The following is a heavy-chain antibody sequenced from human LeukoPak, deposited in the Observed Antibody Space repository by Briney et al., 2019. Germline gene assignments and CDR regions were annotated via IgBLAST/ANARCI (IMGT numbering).Heavy chain of an antibody. Sequence: TGGSLRLSCAASGFTFSSYDMNWVRQAPGKGLEWVSHISSSGSTISYADSVKGRFTISRDNAKNSLYLQMNSLRAEDTAIYYCARSGQHLFDFWGQGTLVTVSS. D-gene: IGHD6-13*01. J-gene: IGHJ4*02. CDR2: ISSSGSTI. V-gene: IGHV3-48*03. CDR3: ARSGQHLFDF. CDR1: GFTFSSYD.